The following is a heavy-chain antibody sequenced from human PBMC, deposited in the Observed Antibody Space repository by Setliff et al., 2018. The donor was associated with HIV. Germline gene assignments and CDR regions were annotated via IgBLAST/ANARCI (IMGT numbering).Heavy chain of an antibody. Sequence: GGSLRLSCAASGFTFIDFALNWVRQAPGKGLVYVSHINGDGSTTTYADSVKGRFTVSRDNSKNTLYLQMNSLRGEDTAVYYCSRHLGYCSTTNSCWGQGTPVTVSS. D-gene: IGHD2-2*03. J-gene: IGHJ4*02. V-gene: IGHV3-74*01. CDR3: SRHLGYCSTTNSC. CDR1: GFTFIDFA. CDR2: INGDGSTT.